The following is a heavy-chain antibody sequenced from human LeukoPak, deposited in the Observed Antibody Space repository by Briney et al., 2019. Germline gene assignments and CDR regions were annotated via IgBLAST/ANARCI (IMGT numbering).Heavy chain of an antibody. CDR2: INHSGST. J-gene: IGHJ4*02. D-gene: IGHD3-9*01. Sequence: GSLRLSCAASGFTFSSYAMSWIRQPPGKGLEWIGEINHSGSTNYNPSLKSRVTISVDTSKNQFSLKLSSVTAADTAVYYCARNPYYDILTGYYQPFDYWGQGTLVTVSP. V-gene: IGHV4-34*01. CDR3: ARNPYYDILTGYYQPFDY. CDR1: GFTFSSYA.